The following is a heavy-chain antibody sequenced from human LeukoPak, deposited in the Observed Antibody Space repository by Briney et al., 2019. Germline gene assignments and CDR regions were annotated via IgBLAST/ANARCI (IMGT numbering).Heavy chain of an antibody. V-gene: IGHV3-13*04. J-gene: IGHJ4*02. CDR3: ARDLDYTTSSGDY. D-gene: IGHD6-6*01. CDR2: IGTGGDT. CDR1: GFIFTSTD. Sequence: GGSLRLSCAASGFIFTSTDMHGVRQATGRGLEWVAAIGTGGDTYYPGSVKGRFTISREKAKNSLYLQMNSLRAGDTAVYYCARDLDYTTSSGDYWGQGTLVIVSS.